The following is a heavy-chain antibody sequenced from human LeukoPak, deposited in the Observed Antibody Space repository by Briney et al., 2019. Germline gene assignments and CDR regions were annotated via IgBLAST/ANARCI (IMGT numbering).Heavy chain of an antibody. CDR2: IRYDGSNN. CDR3: SAPVATNY. J-gene: IGHJ4*02. D-gene: IGHD4-23*01. V-gene: IGHV3-30*02. Sequence: GGSLRLSCVASEFTFSSHVMHWVRQAPGKGLEWVAFIRYDGSNNYYADSVKGRFTISRDNSKNTLYLQMNSLKAEDTAVYYCSAPVATNYWGQGTLVTVSS. CDR1: EFTFSSHV.